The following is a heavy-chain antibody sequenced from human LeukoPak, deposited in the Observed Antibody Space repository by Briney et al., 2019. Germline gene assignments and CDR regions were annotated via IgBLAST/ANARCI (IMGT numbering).Heavy chain of an antibody. V-gene: IGHV3-23*01. CDR2: ISGSGGST. D-gene: IGHD4-17*01. Sequence: PGGSLRLSCAASGFTFSSYSMNWVRQAPGKGLEWVSAISGSGGSTYYADSVKGRFTISRDNSKNTLYLQMNSLRAEDTAVYYCAKEDGDYYYYMDVWGKGTTVTVSS. CDR3: AKEDGDYYYYMDV. J-gene: IGHJ6*03. CDR1: GFTFSSYS.